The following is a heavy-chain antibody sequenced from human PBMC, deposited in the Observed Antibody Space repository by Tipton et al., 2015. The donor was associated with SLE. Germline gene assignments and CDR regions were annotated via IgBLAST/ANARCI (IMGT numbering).Heavy chain of an antibody. J-gene: IGHJ3*02. CDR1: GGSISSSSYY. V-gene: IGHV4-39*01. D-gene: IGHD3-3*01. CDR3: ARPRTYYDFWSGYRDAFDI. CDR2: IYYSGST. Sequence: LRLSCTVSGGSISSSSYYWGWIRQPPGKGLEWIGSIYYSGSTYYNPSLKSRVTISVDTSKNQFSLKLSSVTAADTAVYYCARPRTYYDFWSGYRDAFDIWGQGTMVTVSS.